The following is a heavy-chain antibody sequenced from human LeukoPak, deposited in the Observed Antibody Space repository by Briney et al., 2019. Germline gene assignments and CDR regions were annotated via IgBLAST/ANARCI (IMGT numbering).Heavy chain of an antibody. Sequence: GGSLRLSCAGSGFTLSSYGLHWVRQAPGKGLEWVSSISGTSTYIYYADSVKGRFTISRDNAKNSLYLQMNSLRAEDTAVYYCARSPPGYCSGTSCYSAYWGQGTLVTVSS. V-gene: IGHV3-21*01. J-gene: IGHJ4*02. CDR3: ARSPPGYCSGTSCYSAY. CDR1: GFTLSSYG. D-gene: IGHD2-2*01. CDR2: ISGTSTYI.